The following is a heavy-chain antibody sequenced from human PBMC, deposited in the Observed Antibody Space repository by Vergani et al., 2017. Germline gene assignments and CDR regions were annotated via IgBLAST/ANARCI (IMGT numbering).Heavy chain of an antibody. V-gene: IGHV4-59*01. CDR2: IYYSGST. D-gene: IGHD6-13*01. J-gene: IGHJ4*02. CDR3: AGDSSSWQRADY. CDR1: GVSITTYY. Sequence: QVRLQESGPGLVKPSETPSLICTVSGVSITTYYWSWVRQPPGKGLEWLGYIYYSGSTTYNPSLKIRLTISVDTSKNQFSLRLSSVTAADTALYYCAGDSSSWQRADYWGQGTLVTVSS.